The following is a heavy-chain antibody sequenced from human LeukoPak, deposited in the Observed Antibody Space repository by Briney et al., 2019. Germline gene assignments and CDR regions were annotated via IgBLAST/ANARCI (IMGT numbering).Heavy chain of an antibody. V-gene: IGHV3-23*01. CDR2: ISSNSANT. CDR3: AKDGTGCGGDCYSDY. J-gene: IGHJ4*02. CDR1: GFTFDTYG. D-gene: IGHD2-21*02. Sequence: GGSLRLSCSASGFTFDTYGMSWVREAPGKGLDWVSSISSNSANTYYADSVKGRFTISRDNSKNTLYLQMNSLRAEDTAVYYCAKDGTGCGGDCYSDYWGQGTLVTVSS.